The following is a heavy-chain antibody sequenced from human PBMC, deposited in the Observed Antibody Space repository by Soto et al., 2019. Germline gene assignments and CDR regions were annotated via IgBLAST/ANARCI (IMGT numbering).Heavy chain of an antibody. CDR3: ARHALPIPKNNWFEP. J-gene: IGHJ5*02. CDR2: IFYLGSS. CDR1: GDSIISSDFY. D-gene: IGHD2-2*01. Sequence: SETLSLTCTVSGDSIISSDFYWGWVRQPPGKGLEWIGSIFYLGSSYYNPSLKSRVTMSVDTSKNQFSLRLRSVTAADTALYFCARHALPIPKNNWFEPWGQGIMVDVSS. V-gene: IGHV4-39*01.